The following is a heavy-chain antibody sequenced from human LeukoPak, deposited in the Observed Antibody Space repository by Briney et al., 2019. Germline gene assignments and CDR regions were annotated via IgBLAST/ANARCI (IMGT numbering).Heavy chain of an antibody. V-gene: IGHV3-23*01. Sequence: PGGSLRLSCVASGFTFSSYAMNWVRQAPGKGLEWVSVFSGSGGNTYYADSVKGRFTTSRDISKNTLYLQINSLRAEDTAVFYCARDQYDTWSRRGNFDSWGQGTLVIVSS. CDR3: ARDQYDTWSRRGNFDS. CDR1: GFTFSSYA. J-gene: IGHJ4*02. D-gene: IGHD3-3*01. CDR2: FSGSGGNT.